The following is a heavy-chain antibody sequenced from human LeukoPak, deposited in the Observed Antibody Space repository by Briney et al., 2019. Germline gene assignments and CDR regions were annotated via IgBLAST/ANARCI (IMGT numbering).Heavy chain of an antibody. CDR1: GFTFSSYA. CDR2: IWYDGSNK. V-gene: IGHV3-33*01. J-gene: IGHJ4*02. Sequence: GGSLRLSCEASGFTFSSYAMRWVRQARGKGLEWVAVIWYDGSNKYYVDSVKGRFTISRDNSKNTLYLQMNSLRAEDTAVYYCAREASPKALGYWGQGTLVTVSS. CDR3: AREASPKALGY.